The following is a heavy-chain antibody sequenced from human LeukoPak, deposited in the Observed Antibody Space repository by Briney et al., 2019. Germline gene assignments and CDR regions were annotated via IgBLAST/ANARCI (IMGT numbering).Heavy chain of an antibody. CDR3: AAGSSGWYWFFDL. V-gene: IGHV4-39*07. D-gene: IGHD6-19*01. CDR1: GGSISSSSYY. CDR2: IYYSGST. Sequence: PSETLSLTCTVSGGSISSSSYYWGWIRQPPGKGLEWIGSIYYSGSTYYNPSLKSRVTISVDTSKNQFSLKLSSVTAADTAVYYCAAGSSGWYWFFDLWGRGTLVTVSS. J-gene: IGHJ2*01.